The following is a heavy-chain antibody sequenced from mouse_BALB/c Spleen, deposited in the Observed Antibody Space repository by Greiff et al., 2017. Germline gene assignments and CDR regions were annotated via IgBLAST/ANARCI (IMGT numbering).Heavy chain of an antibody. CDR2: IWAGGST. Sequence: QVQLLQSGPGLVAPSQSLSLTCTASGFSFTSYGVHWVRQPPGQGLEWLGVIWAGGSTNYNSALMSRLSISTDNSKSQVFFNMNSLQTDDTATYYCARDESDGFAYWGQGTLVTVSA. CDR1: GFSFTSYG. CDR3: ARDESDGFAY. V-gene: IGHV2-9*02. J-gene: IGHJ3*01.